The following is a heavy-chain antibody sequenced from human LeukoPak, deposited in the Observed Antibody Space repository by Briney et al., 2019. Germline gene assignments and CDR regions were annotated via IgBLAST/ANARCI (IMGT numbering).Heavy chain of an antibody. J-gene: IGHJ4*02. CDR1: GLTFRNYG. V-gene: IGHV3-33*05. Sequence: GGSLRLSCAASGLTFRNYGMHWVRQAPGKGLEWVAVISYDGRNIHYPDSVKGRFTISRDNSKNMLYLQMNSLRAEDTAVYYCAKWKYSNSGIDDYWGQGTLVTVSS. CDR3: AKWKYSNSGIDDY. D-gene: IGHD6-6*01. CDR2: ISYDGRNI.